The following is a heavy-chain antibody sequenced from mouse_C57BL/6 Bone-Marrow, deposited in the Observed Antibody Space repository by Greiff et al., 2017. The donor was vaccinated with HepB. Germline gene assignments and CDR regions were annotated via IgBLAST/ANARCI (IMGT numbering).Heavy chain of an antibody. J-gene: IGHJ2*01. D-gene: IGHD5-1*01. V-gene: IGHV1-81*01. CDR1: GYTFTSYG. Sequence: QVQLQQSGAELARPGASVKLSCKASGYTFTSYGISWVKQRTGQGLEWIGEIYPRSGNTYSNEKFKGKAALPADKSSIRAYMELRSLTSEDSAVYFCARSRRVLRTYWGQCTTLTVSS. CDR2: IYPRSGNT. CDR3: ARSRRVLRTY.